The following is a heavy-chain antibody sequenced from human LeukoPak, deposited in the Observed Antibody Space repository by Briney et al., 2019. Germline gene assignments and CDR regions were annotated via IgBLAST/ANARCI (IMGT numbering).Heavy chain of an antibody. D-gene: IGHD6-19*01. CDR1: GFTVRSNY. J-gene: IGHJ5*02. Sequence: GGSLRLSCAASGFTVRSNYMSWVRQAPGKGLEWVSLIYSGSSTYYADSVRGRFTISRDNSKNTLYLQMNSLKTEDTAVYYCTRDGSSGWPGWFDPWGQGTLVTVSS. CDR2: IYSGSST. CDR3: TRDGSSGWPGWFDP. V-gene: IGHV3-53*01.